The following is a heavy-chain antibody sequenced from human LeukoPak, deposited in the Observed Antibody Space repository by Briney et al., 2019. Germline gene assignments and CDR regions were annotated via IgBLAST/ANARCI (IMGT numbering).Heavy chain of an antibody. V-gene: IGHV2-5*01. CDR1: GFSLSTSGVG. J-gene: IGHJ4*02. CDR3: AHGDVDYYFDY. Sequence: ESGPTLVNPTQTLTLTCTFSGFSLSTSGVGVAGIRQPPGKARGWLALSCWCDGKLYSPSLKSRLTITKDTSKNQLVLTMPNTDPVATATYSCAHGDVDYYFDYWGQGTLVTVSS. CDR2: SCWCDGK. D-gene: IGHD5-12*01.